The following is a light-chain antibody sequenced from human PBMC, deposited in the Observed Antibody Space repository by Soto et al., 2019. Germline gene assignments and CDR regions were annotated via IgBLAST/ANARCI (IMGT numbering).Light chain of an antibody. CDR3: SSYTSSSTRV. CDR1: SSDVGGYNY. CDR2: EVS. Sequence: QYALTQPASVSGSPGQSITISCTGTSSDVGGYNYVSWYQQHPGKAPKLMIYEVSNRPSGVSNRFSGSKSGNTASLTISGLQAEDEADYYCSSYTSSSTRVFGTGTKATVL. J-gene: IGLJ1*01. V-gene: IGLV2-14*01.